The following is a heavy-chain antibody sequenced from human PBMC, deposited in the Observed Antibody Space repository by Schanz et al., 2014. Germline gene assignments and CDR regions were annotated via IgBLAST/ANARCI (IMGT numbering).Heavy chain of an antibody. J-gene: IGHJ3*01. CDR1: GFNFGSYA. Sequence: EVQLLESGGGLVQPGGSLRLSCAASGFNFGSYAMSWVRQAPGKGLEWVSAISGSGSHTYYADSVKGRFTISRDNAKNTLSLQMITLGVEDTALYYCAKDVIGYSRPFDVWGQGTMVTVSS. V-gene: IGHV3-23*01. D-gene: IGHD5-12*01. CDR3: AKDVIGYSRPFDV. CDR2: ISGSGSHT.